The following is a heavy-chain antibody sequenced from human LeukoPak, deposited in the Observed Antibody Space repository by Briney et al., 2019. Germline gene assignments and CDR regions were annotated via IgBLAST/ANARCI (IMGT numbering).Heavy chain of an antibody. D-gene: IGHD6-19*01. J-gene: IGHJ6*03. Sequence: GGSLRLSCAASGFTFSGSAMHWVRQASGKGLEWVGRIRSKASSYATAYAASVKGRFTISRDDSKNTAYLQMNSLKTEDTAVYYCTSPQYKGAVAGTGYYYMDVWGKGTTVTVSS. CDR2: IRSKASSYAT. CDR1: GFTFSGSA. CDR3: TSPQYKGAVAGTGYYYMDV. V-gene: IGHV3-73*01.